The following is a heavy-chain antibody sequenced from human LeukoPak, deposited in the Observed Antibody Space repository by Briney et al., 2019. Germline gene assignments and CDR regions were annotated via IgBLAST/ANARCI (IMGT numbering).Heavy chain of an antibody. J-gene: IGHJ4*02. CDR3: ARRSIVGRYYGSGSRREYYFDY. V-gene: IGHV4-39*01. CDR1: GGSISSSSYY. D-gene: IGHD3-10*01. CDR2: IYYSGST. Sequence: PSETLSLTCTVSGGSISSSSYYWGWIRQPPGKGLEWIGSIYYSGSTYYNPSLKSRVTISVDTSKNQFSLKLSSVAAADTAVYYCARRSIVGRYYGSGSRREYYFDYWGQGTLVTVSS.